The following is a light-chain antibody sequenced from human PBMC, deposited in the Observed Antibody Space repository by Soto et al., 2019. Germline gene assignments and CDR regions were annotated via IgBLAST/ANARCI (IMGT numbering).Light chain of an antibody. V-gene: IGLV2-23*01. Sequence: QSVLTQPASVSGSPGQSITISCTRTSSDVGSYNLVSWYQQHPGKAPKLMIYEGNKRPSGVSNRFSGSKSANTASLTISGLQTEDEADYYCCSYAGTNTFVFGTGTKLTVL. J-gene: IGLJ1*01. CDR3: CSYAGTNTFV. CDR2: EGN. CDR1: SSDVGSYNL.